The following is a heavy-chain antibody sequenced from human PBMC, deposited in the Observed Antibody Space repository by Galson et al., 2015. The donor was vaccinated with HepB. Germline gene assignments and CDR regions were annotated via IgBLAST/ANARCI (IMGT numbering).Heavy chain of an antibody. V-gene: IGHV2-70*01. CDR3: ARVSIAAADYYFDY. CDR2: IDWADDK. Sequence: PALVKPTQTLTLTCTFSGFSLRTSGMCVSWIRQPPGKALEWLALIDWADDKYYSTSLQTRLTISKDTSKNQVVLTMTNMDPVDTGTYYCARVSIAAADYYFDYWGQGTLVTVSS. D-gene: IGHD6-13*01. J-gene: IGHJ4*02. CDR1: GFSLRTSGMC.